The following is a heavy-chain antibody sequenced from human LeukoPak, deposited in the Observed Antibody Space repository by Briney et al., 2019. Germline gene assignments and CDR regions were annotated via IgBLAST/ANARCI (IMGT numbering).Heavy chain of an antibody. Sequence: PSETLSLTCTVSSGSISSSSYYWAWIRQPPGKGLEWIGSVYFGTIYYSGSTYYNPSLKSRLTISVDTSKDQFSLKLSSVAAADTAVYYCAITMVYFSLMLFDYWGQGTLVTVSS. CDR1: SGSISSSSYY. CDR2: VYFGTIYYSGST. CDR3: AITMVYFSLMLFDY. V-gene: IGHV4-39*01. J-gene: IGHJ4*02. D-gene: IGHD2-8*01.